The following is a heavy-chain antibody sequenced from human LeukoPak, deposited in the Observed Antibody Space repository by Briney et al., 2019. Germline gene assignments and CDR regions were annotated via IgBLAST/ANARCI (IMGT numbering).Heavy chain of an antibody. CDR3: ARAGGIWFGELFFDY. D-gene: IGHD3-10*01. CDR2: ISTYNGNT. J-gene: IGHJ4*02. Sequence: ASVKVSCKASGYIFTNYAISWVRQAPGQGLEWMGWISTYNGNTKNAQKLQGRVTMTTDTSTSTAYMELRTLRSDDTAVYYCARAGGIWFGELFFDYWGQGTLVTVSS. V-gene: IGHV1-18*01. CDR1: GYIFTNYA.